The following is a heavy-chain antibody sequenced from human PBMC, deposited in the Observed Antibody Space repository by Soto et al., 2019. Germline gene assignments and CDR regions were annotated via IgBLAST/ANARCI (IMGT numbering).Heavy chain of an antibody. V-gene: IGHV3-23*01. CDR1: GFTFSSYA. CDR2: VSGSGDST. J-gene: IGHJ6*02. Sequence: QPGGSLRLSCAASGFTFSSYAMSWVRQAPGKGLEWVSGVSGSGDSTNYADSVKGRFAISRDNSKNTLYLQMNSLRAEDTALYYCAKGYCNITTCSYRRDYYGMDLWGQGTTVTVSS. CDR3: AKGYCNITTCSYRRDYYGMDL. D-gene: IGHD2-2*01.